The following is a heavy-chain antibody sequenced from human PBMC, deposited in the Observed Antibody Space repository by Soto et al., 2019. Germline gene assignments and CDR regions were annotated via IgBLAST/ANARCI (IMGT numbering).Heavy chain of an antibody. CDR2: IYYSGST. D-gene: IGHD3-3*01. V-gene: IGHV4-39*01. J-gene: IGHJ4*02. CDR1: GVSISSSSYY. Sequence: SETLSLTCTVSGVSISSSSYYWGWVRQPPGKGLEWIGTIYYSGSTFYNPSLQSRVTISADTSRNQFSLRLNSMTAADTAVYYCARMGVVIRPIFNYWGQGTLVTVSS. CDR3: ARMGVVIRPIFNY.